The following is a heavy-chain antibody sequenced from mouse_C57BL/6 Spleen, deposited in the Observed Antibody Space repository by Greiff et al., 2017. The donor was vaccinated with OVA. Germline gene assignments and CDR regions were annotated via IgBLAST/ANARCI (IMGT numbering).Heavy chain of an antibody. Sequence: EVQRVESGPGLVKPSQSLSLTCSVTGYSITSGYYWNWIRQFPGNKLEWMGYISYDGSNNYNPSLKNRISITRDTSKNQFFLKLNSVTTEDTATYYCARGGIYYGLYFDYWGQGTTLTVSS. CDR3: ARGGIYYGLYFDY. D-gene: IGHD2-1*01. CDR2: ISYDGSN. J-gene: IGHJ2*01. CDR1: GYSITSGYY. V-gene: IGHV3-6*01.